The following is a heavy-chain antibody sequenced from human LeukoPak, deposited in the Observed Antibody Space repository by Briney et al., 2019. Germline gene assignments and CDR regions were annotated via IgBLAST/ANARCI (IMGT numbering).Heavy chain of an antibody. V-gene: IGHV3-74*01. CDR1: GFTFSSYW. Sequence: QPGGSLRLSCAVSGFTFSSYWMHWVRQAPGKGLVWVSRINSDGSRTTYADSVKGRFTISRDNAKNTLHLQMNSLRAEDTAVYYCASTDYFDHWGQGTLVTVSS. CDR3: ASTDYFDH. D-gene: IGHD4-17*01. J-gene: IGHJ4*01. CDR2: INSDGSRT.